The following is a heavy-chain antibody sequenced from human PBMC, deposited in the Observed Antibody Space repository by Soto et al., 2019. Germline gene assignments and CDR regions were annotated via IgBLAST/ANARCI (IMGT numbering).Heavy chain of an antibody. Sequence: EVQLVDSGGGLVQPGGSLRLSCAASGFIFSNYVMSWVRQAPGKGLEWVSSISDSGGTSYYADSVKGRFTIARDNSKNTLYLQMNCLRAEDTAIYYCAKRPRALLTYDYWGQGTLVTVSS. D-gene: IGHD1-26*01. CDR1: GFIFSNYV. CDR2: ISDSGGTS. V-gene: IGHV3-23*04. CDR3: AKRPRALLTYDY. J-gene: IGHJ4*02.